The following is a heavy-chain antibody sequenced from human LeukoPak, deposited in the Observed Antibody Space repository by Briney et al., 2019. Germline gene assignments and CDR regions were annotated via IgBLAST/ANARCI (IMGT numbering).Heavy chain of an antibody. J-gene: IGHJ3*02. D-gene: IGHD5-12*01. Sequence: QAGGSLRLSCAASGFTFSSYGMHWVRQAPGKGLEWVAFIRYDGSNKYYADSVKGRFTISRDNSKNTLYLQMNSLRAEDTAVYYCAKEHSGYSGYDGLADAFDIWGQGTMVTVSS. CDR2: IRYDGSNK. CDR1: GFTFSSYG. CDR3: AKEHSGYSGYDGLADAFDI. V-gene: IGHV3-30*02.